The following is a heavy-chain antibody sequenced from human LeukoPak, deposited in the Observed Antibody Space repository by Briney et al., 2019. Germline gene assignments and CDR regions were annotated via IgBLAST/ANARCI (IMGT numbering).Heavy chain of an antibody. CDR3: ARARVYGGIPRNPKTLHPDY. CDR2: IIPIFGTA. CDR1: GGTFSSYA. V-gene: IGHV1-69*01. Sequence: GSSVKVSRKASGGTFSSYAISWVRQAPGQGLEWMGGIIPIFGTANYAQKFQGRVTITADESTSTAYMELSSLRSEDTAVYYCARARVYGGIPRNPKTLHPDYWGQGTLVTVSS. D-gene: IGHD4-23*01. J-gene: IGHJ4*02.